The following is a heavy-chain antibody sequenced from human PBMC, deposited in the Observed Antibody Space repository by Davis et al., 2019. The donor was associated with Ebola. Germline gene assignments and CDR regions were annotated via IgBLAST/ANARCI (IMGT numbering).Heavy chain of an antibody. V-gene: IGHV3-7*01. CDR3: ASEGAAAGLLLYYYGMDV. CDR1: GFTFSSYW. CDR2: IKQDGSEK. J-gene: IGHJ6*02. D-gene: IGHD6-13*01. Sequence: PGGSLRLSCAASGFTFSSYWMSWVRQAPGKGLEWVANIKQDGSEKYYVDSVKGRFTISRDNAKNSLYLQMNSLRAEDTAVYYCASEGAAAGLLLYYYGMDVWGQGTTVTVSS.